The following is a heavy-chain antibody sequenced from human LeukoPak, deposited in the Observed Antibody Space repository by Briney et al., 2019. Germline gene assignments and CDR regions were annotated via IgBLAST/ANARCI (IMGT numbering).Heavy chain of an antibody. CDR2: ISDSGDYT. J-gene: IGHJ4*02. CDR3: AKDTSIGKYCTNGVCSPFDY. D-gene: IGHD2-8*01. Sequence: GGSPRLSCAGSGFTFSSYAMSWVRQAPGKGLEWVSVISDSGDYTSYADSARGRFTISRDNSRNTLYLQMISLRPEDTAVYYCAKDTSIGKYCTNGVCSPFDYWGQGTLVTVSS. CDR1: GFTFSSYA. V-gene: IGHV3-23*01.